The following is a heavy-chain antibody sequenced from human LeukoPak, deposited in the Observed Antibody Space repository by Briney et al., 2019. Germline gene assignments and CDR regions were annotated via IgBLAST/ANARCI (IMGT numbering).Heavy chain of an antibody. CDR1: GFTFSDYG. CDR2: TSYDGSDE. Sequence: PGRSLRLSCVASGFTFSDYGMHWVPQAAGKGLEWVAATSYDGSDEYYVDSVKGRFTISRDNSKNTLYLEMKSLSSEDTAIYYCARTYTVFGAMDVWGKGTTVTVSA. J-gene: IGHJ6*04. D-gene: IGHD3-3*01. CDR3: ARTYTVFGAMDV. V-gene: IGHV3-30*03.